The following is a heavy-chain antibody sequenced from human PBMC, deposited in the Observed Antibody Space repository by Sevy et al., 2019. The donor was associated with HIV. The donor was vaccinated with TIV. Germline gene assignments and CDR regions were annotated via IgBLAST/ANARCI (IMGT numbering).Heavy chain of an antibody. CDR2: ITSSSSYI. Sequence: GGSLRLSCAASGFTFSTSTRNWVRQAPGKGLEWVALITSSSSYIFDADSVKGRFTISSDNAKKSVFLQMNSLRVEDTAVYYCVRDGWNYWGQGTLVTVSS. J-gene: IGHJ4*02. V-gene: IGHV3-21*04. CDR3: VRDGWNY. D-gene: IGHD2-15*01. CDR1: GFTFSTST.